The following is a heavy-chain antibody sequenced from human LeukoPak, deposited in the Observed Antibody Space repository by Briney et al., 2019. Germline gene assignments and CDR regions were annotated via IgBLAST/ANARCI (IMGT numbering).Heavy chain of an antibody. D-gene: IGHD3-22*01. CDR3: ASEAYYYDSSVYYKY. J-gene: IGHJ4*02. V-gene: IGHV4-4*07. CDR2: IYTSGST. CDR1: GDSISSFH. Sequence: SETLSLTCTVSGDSISSFHWSWIRQPAGKGLEWIGRIYTSGSTNYNPSLKSRVTMSVDTSKNQFSLKLSSVTAADTAVYYCASEAYYYDSSVYYKYWGQGTLVTVSS.